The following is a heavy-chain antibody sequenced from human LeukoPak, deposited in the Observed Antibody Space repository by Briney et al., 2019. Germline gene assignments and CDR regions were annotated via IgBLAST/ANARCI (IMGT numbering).Heavy chain of an antibody. CDR3: ARDFLVVVAAVGYYGMDV. J-gene: IGHJ6*02. V-gene: IGHV1-18*01. D-gene: IGHD2-15*01. Sequence: GASVKLSCKASGYTFTSYGISWVRQAPGQGLEWMGWISAYNGNTNYAQKLQGRVTMTTDTSTSTAYMELRSLRSDDTAVYYCARDFLVVVAAVGYYGMDVWGQGTTVTVSS. CDR1: GYTFTSYG. CDR2: ISAYNGNT.